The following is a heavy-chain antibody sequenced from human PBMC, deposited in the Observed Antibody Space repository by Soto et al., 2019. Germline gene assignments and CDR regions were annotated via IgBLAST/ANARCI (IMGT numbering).Heavy chain of an antibody. CDR2: VNPNSGST. Sequence: GASVKVSCKASGYTFNSYGISWVRQAPGQGLEWMGWVNPNSGSTNYAQKFQGWVTMTRDTSISTAYMELSRLRSDDTAVYYCARETYSSSSPYYYYGMDVWGQGTTVTVSS. D-gene: IGHD6-6*01. J-gene: IGHJ6*02. CDR1: GYTFNSYG. V-gene: IGHV1-2*04. CDR3: ARETYSSSSPYYYYGMDV.